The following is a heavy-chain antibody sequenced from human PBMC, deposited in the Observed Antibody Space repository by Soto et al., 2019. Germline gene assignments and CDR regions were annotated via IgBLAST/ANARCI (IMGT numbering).Heavy chain of an antibody. V-gene: IGHV1-18*04. Sequence: ASVKVSCKAPGYTFTSYGISWVRQAPGQGLEWMGWISAYNGNTNYAQKLQGRVTMTTDTSTSTAYMELRSLRSDDTAVYYCASSLTVTQFDYWGQGTLVTVSS. CDR1: GYTFTSYG. CDR3: ASSLTVTQFDY. CDR2: ISAYNGNT. D-gene: IGHD4-17*01. J-gene: IGHJ4*02.